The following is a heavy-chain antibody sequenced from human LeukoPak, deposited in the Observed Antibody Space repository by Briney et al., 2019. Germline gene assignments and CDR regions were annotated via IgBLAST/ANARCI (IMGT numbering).Heavy chain of an antibody. V-gene: IGHV3-23*01. CDR3: AKTQNWNCISYYYYYMDV. Sequence: PGGSLRLSCATSGFNFWNFVVNWVRQAPGKGLEWVSAISGKGDETYYRDSVKGRFTISKDSGDDTVYLEMNNLTVEDTAVYYCAKTQNWNCISYYYYYMDVWGKGTAVTVSS. D-gene: IGHD1-7*01. CDR2: ISGKGDET. J-gene: IGHJ6*03. CDR1: GFNFWNFV.